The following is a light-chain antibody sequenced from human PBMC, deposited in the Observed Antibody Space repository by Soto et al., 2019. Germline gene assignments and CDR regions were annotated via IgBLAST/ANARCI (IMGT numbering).Light chain of an antibody. CDR2: DVS. J-gene: IGLJ1*01. CDR3: SSYTSSSTLV. CDR1: NSDVGDYNY. Sequence: QSVLTQPASASGSPGQSITISCTGTNSDVGDYNYVSWYQQHPGKAPKLMIYDVSDRPSGVSNRFSGSKSGNTASLTISGLQAEDEADYYCSSYTSSSTLVFGTGTKVTVL. V-gene: IGLV2-14*01.